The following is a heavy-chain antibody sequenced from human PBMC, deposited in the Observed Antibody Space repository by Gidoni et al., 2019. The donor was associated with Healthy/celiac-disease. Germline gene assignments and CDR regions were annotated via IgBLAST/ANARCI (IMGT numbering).Heavy chain of an antibody. V-gene: IGHV5-51*01. CDR3: ARVEYSSSWRKYFDY. J-gene: IGHJ4*02. CDR2: IYPGDSDT. D-gene: IGHD6-6*01. Sequence: GIIYPGDSDTRYSPSFQGKVTISADKSISTAYLQWSSLKASDTAMYYCARVEYSSSWRKYFDYWGQGTLVTVYS.